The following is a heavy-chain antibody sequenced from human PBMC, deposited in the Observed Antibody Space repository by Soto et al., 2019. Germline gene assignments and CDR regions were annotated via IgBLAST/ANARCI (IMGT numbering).Heavy chain of an antibody. Sequence: QVQLQQWGAGLLKPSETLSLTCAVYGGSFSGYYWSWIRQTPGKGLEWIGEINHSGSTNYNPSLKSRVTISVDTSKNQFSLKLSSVTAADTAVYYCARGWGFYRWSSGYYRYWGQGTLVTVSS. V-gene: IGHV4-34*01. CDR1: GGSFSGYY. J-gene: IGHJ4*02. CDR3: ARGWGFYRWSSGYYRY. CDR2: INHSGST. D-gene: IGHD3-22*01.